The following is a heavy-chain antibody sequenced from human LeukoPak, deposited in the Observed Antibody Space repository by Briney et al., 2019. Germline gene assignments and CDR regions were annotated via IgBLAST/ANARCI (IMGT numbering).Heavy chain of an antibody. J-gene: IGHJ4*02. CDR1: GFTFSDYS. CDR2: ISSSGSTI. CDR3: ARSGYNSGRATS. Sequence: GGSLRLSCAASGFTFSDYSMSWIRQAPGKGLEWISHISSSGSTIYCADSVKGRFTSSRDNAKNSLYLQMNGLRAEDTAVYYCARSGYNSGRATSWGQGTLVTVSS. V-gene: IGHV3-11*01. D-gene: IGHD6-19*01.